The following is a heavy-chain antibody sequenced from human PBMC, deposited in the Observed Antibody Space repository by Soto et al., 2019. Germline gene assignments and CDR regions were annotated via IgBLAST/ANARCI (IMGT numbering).Heavy chain of an antibody. D-gene: IGHD2-2*01. V-gene: IGHV1-69*13. Sequence: GASVKVSCKASGGTFSSYAISWVRQAPGQGLEWMGGIIPIFGTANYAQKFQGRVTITADESTSTAYMELSSLRSEDTAVYYCARDNDIVVVPAARRGMDVWGQGTTVTVSS. CDR3: ARDNDIVVVPAARRGMDV. CDR1: GGTFSSYA. J-gene: IGHJ6*02. CDR2: IIPIFGTA.